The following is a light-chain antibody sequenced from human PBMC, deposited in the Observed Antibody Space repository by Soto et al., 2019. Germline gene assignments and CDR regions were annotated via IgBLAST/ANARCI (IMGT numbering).Light chain of an antibody. CDR1: QDIHNY. CDR2: AAS. CDR3: QHYYIYPWT. Sequence: AVLLTQSPSSFSASTGDRATITCRASQDIHNYLAWYQQVPGKAPKLLLYAASILQTGVPSRFSGSGSGTDFPIAIDGLQSEDFATYFCQHYYIYPWTFGEGTTVE. V-gene: IGKV1-8*01. J-gene: IGKJ1*01.